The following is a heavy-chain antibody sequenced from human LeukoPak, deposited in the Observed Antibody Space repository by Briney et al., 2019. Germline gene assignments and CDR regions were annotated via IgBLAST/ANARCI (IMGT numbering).Heavy chain of an antibody. CDR3: ARHSGGLPFDP. V-gene: IGHV4-34*01. CDR1: GGSFSGYY. J-gene: IGHJ5*02. CDR2: INQSGST. D-gene: IGHD3-10*01. Sequence: PSETLSLTCAVYGGSFSGYYWSWIRQPPGKGLEWIGEINQSGSTNYNPSLKSRVTISVDTSKNQFSLKLSSVTAADTAVYYCARHSGGLPFDPWGQGTLVTVSS.